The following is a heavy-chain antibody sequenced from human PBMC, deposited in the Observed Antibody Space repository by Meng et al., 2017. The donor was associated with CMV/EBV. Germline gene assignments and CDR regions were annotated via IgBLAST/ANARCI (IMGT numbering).Heavy chain of an antibody. J-gene: IGHJ6*02. CDR2: INSDGSST. CDR3: ARDLPYCSSTSCYSTWYYYYGMDV. D-gene: IGHD2-2*02. CDR1: GGSFSGYY. V-gene: IGHV3-74*01. Sequence: GGSLRLSCAVYGGSFSGYYWSWIRQSPGKGLVWVSRINSDGSSTSYADSVKGRFTISRDNAKNTLYLQMNSLRAEDTAVYYCARDLPYCSSTSCYSTWYYYYGMDVWGQGTTVTVSS.